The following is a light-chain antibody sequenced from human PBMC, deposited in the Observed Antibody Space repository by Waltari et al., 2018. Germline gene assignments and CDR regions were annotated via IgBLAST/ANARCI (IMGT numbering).Light chain of an antibody. V-gene: IGLV2-14*01. J-gene: IGLJ1*01. CDR3: SSFTSRHLYV. CDR2: EVN. CDR1: SSDVGGYNY. Sequence: QPALTQPASVSGSPGQSITISCTGSSSDVGGYNYVSWYQQYPGKVPKIMIYEVNNRPSGVSSRFSGSKSGNTASLTISGLQADDEADYYCSSFTSRHLYVFGTGTAVTVL.